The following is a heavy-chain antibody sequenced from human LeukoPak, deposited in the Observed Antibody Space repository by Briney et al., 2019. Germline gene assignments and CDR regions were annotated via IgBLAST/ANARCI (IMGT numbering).Heavy chain of an antibody. Sequence: GGTLRLSCAASGFTFSSYGMSWVRQAPGKGLEWVSAISDSGNTYHADSVKGRFTISRDSSKNTLFLQMNRLRPEDAAVYYCAKAPVTTCRGAYCYPFDYWGQGTLVTVSS. V-gene: IGHV3-23*01. CDR3: AKAPVTTCRGAYCYPFDY. J-gene: IGHJ4*02. CDR1: GFTFSSYG. CDR2: ISDSGNT. D-gene: IGHD2-21*01.